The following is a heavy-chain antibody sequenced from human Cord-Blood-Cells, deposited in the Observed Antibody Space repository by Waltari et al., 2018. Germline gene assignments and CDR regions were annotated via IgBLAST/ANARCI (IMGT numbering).Heavy chain of an antibody. CDR2: INRIFGTA. D-gene: IGHD4-4*01. CDR3: ASPTARSLEYFQH. J-gene: IGHJ1*01. Sequence: QVQLVQSGAEVKKPGSSVKVSCKASGGTFSSYAISWVRQAPGQGLEWMGGINRIFGTANYEQRFQGRVTITADKSTSTAYMELSSLRSEDTAVYYCASPTARSLEYFQHWGQGTLVTVSS. V-gene: IGHV1-69*06. CDR1: GGTFSSYA.